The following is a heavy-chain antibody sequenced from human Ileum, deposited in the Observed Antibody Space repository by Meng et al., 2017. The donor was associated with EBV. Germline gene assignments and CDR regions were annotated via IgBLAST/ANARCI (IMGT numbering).Heavy chain of an antibody. Sequence: QVQLVKTGSELRKPGASLKVSCKASGYTFRSHAMSWVRQAPGQGLEWMGWINSNTGNSTYAQGFTGRFVFSLDTSVSTAYLHINSLKTEDTAVYYCAREVGQGWYYFDYWGQGTLVTVSS. CDR1: GYTFRSHA. V-gene: IGHV7-4-1*02. D-gene: IGHD6-19*01. J-gene: IGHJ4*02. CDR3: AREVGQGWYYFDY. CDR2: INSNTGNS.